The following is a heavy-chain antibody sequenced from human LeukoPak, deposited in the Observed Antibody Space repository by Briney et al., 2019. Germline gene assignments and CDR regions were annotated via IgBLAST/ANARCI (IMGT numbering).Heavy chain of an antibody. D-gene: IGHD3-22*01. Sequence: SETLSLTCSVSVDSVRTDRWSWIRQPARKGLEWIGRISASGSTNYNPSLKGRCTMSVDTSKNQFSMRLTSVTAADTAVYYCARGPYYDSRGYRWFDPWGQGTLVTVSS. CDR3: ARGPYYDSRGYRWFDP. CDR2: ISASGST. V-gene: IGHV4-4*07. CDR1: VDSVRTDR. J-gene: IGHJ5*02.